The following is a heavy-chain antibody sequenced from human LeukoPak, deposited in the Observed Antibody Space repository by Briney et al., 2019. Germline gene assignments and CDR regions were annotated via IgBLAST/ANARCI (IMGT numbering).Heavy chain of an antibody. CDR1: GFXFRSYA. V-gene: IGHV3-48*02. CDR3: ARDSGYSYADDY. J-gene: IGHJ4*02. D-gene: IGHD5-18*01. CDR2: ITYNSGTI. Sequence: GGSLRLSCGASGFXFRSYAIQWVRQAPGKGLEWLSYITYNSGTIFYADSVKGRFTISRDNDKDSLYLQMSSLRDEDTAVYYCARDSGYSYADDYWGQGTLVTVSS.